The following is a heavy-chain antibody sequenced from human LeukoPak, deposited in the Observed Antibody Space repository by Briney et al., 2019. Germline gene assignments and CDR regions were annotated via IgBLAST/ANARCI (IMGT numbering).Heavy chain of an antibody. CDR3: ARVNGYSFDY. D-gene: IGHD2-8*01. J-gene: IGHJ4*02. CDR1: GYTFTGFT. Sequence: GASVKVSCKASGYTFTGFTIHWVRQAPGHRLEWMGWINTGNGNTKYSQKFQGRVTITRDTTASTAYMELSSLRSEDTAIYYCARVNGYSFDYWGQGALVTVSS. V-gene: IGHV1-3*04. CDR2: INTGNGNT.